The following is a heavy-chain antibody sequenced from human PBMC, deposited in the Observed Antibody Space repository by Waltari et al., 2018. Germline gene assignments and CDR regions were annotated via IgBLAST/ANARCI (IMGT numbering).Heavy chain of an antibody. CDR2: IKPNSGET. V-gene: IGHV1-2*02. CDR1: GYSFSDYD. CDR3: ARGNHLDF. J-gene: IGHJ4*02. Sequence: QVQLVQSGAEVGKPGASVTVSFQATGYSFSDYDIYWVRQAPGQGLEWMAWIKPNSGETKYAQKFQGRVTLTRDTSISTAYMELPRMTVDDTAVYYCARGNHLDFWGQGTIVTVSS.